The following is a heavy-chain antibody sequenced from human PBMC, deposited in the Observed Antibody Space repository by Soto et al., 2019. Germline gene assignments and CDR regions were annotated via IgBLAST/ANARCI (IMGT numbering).Heavy chain of an antibody. D-gene: IGHD2-15*01. Sequence: SGFTFISYSMNWVRPAPGKGLEWVSSLSSSSSTIYYADSAKGRFTISRDNAKNSLYLQMNSLRDEDTAVYYCARGRLKDLGYCSGGSGYPRYYYYGMDVWGQGTTVTVSS. V-gene: IGHV3-48*02. J-gene: IGHJ6*02. CDR1: GFTFISYS. CDR3: ARGRLKDLGYCSGGSGYPRYYYYGMDV. CDR2: LSSSSSTI.